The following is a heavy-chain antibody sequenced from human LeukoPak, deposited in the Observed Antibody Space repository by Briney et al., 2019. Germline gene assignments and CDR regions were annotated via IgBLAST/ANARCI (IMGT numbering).Heavy chain of an antibody. CDR1: GFTFSSYS. V-gene: IGHV3-21*01. CDR2: ISSSSSYV. Sequence: GGSLRLSCAASGFTFSSYSMNWVRQAPGKGLEWVSSISSSSSYVYYADSVKGRFTISRDNAKNSLYLQMNSLRAEDTAVYYCAREAAYDFWSGYYTIFPRMVDYWGQGTLVTVSS. D-gene: IGHD3-3*01. J-gene: IGHJ4*02. CDR3: AREAAYDFWSGYYTIFPRMVDY.